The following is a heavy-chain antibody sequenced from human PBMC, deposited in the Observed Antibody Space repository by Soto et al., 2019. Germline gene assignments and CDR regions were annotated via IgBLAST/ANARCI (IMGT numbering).Heavy chain of an antibody. J-gene: IGHJ4*02. V-gene: IGHV4-34*01. CDR3: ARVEGYGDYYFDY. Sequence: SETLSLTCAVYGGSFSGYYWSWIRQPPGKGLEWIGEINHSGSTNYNPSLKSRVTISVDTSKNQFSLKLSSVTAADTAVYYCARVEGYGDYYFDYWGQGTLVTVSS. CDR1: GGSFSGYY. D-gene: IGHD4-17*01. CDR2: INHSGST.